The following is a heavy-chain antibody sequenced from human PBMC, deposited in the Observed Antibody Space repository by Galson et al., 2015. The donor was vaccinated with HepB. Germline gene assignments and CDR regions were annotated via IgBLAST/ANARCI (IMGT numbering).Heavy chain of an antibody. Sequence: SLRLSCAASGFTFSSYAMHWVRQAPGKGLEWVAVISYDGSNKYYADSVKGRFTISRDNSKNTLYLQMNSLRAEDTAVYYCARDDSHTRIVGATTFDYWGQGTLVTVSS. V-gene: IGHV3-30-3*01. CDR1: GFTFSSYA. D-gene: IGHD1-26*01. CDR3: ARDDSHTRIVGATTFDY. CDR2: ISYDGSNK. J-gene: IGHJ4*02.